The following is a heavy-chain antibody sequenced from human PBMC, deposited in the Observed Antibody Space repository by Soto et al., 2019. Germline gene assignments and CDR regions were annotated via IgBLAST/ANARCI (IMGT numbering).Heavy chain of an antibody. V-gene: IGHV1-3*01. CDR3: TREAVVAANWLDP. CDR1: GYTFVDYA. J-gene: IGHJ5*02. Sequence: ASVKVSCKASGYTFVDYALHWVRQAPGQGLEWVGWMNPNTGNIKYSHKFEDRVSITRDTATSTAYMELRGLRPEDTAVYFCTREAVVAANWLDPWGQGTLVTVSS. CDR2: MNPNTGNI. D-gene: IGHD3-22*01.